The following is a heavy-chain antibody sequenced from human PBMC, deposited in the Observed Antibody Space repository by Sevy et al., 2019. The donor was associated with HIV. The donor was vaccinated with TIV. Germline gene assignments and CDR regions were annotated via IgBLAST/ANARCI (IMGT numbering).Heavy chain of an antibody. J-gene: IGHJ3*02. D-gene: IGHD3-3*01. Sequence: GGSLRLSCAASGFTFSSYSMNWVRQAPGKGLEWVSSISSSSSYIYYADSVKGRFTISRDNAKNSLYLQMNSLRAEDTAVYYCAISTIFGVTYSSGHDAFDIWGQGTMVTDSS. CDR3: AISTIFGVTYSSGHDAFDI. CDR2: ISSSSSYI. V-gene: IGHV3-21*01. CDR1: GFTFSSYS.